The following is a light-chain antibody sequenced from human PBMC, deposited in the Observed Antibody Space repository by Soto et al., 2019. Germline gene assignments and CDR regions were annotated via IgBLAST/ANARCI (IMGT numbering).Light chain of an antibody. Sequence: QYALTQPASVSGSPGQSITISCTGTSDDVGGYNYVSWYQQHPGKAPKLILYEVSNRPSGVSHRFSGSKSGNTASLTISGLQAEDEADYYCSSSTSSSFPVFGGGTQLTVL. J-gene: IGLJ7*01. CDR1: SDDVGGYNY. CDR2: EVS. CDR3: SSSTSSSFPV. V-gene: IGLV2-14*01.